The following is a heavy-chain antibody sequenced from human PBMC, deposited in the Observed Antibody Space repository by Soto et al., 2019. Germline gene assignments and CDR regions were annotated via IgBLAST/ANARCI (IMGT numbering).Heavy chain of an antibody. Sequence: QVQLVQSGAEVKKPGSSVKVSCKASGGAFSDYAFSWVRQAPGQGLEWLGGIMPIFRAPDYAQKFQGRVTSTADEFTRTAYMEMNSRRSEDTAVYYCASWLKGPDIGNYYYGMDVWGQGTTVTVS. CDR2: IMPIFRAP. J-gene: IGHJ6*02. CDR1: GGAFSDYA. V-gene: IGHV1-69*12. CDR3: ASWLKGPDIGNYYYGMDV. D-gene: IGHD2-15*01.